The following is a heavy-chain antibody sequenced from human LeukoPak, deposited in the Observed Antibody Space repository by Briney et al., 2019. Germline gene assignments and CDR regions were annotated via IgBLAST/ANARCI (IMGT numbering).Heavy chain of an antibody. D-gene: IGHD3-22*01. CDR2: ISYDGSNK. V-gene: IGHV3-30*01. J-gene: IGHJ4*02. Sequence: GGSLRLSCAASGFTFSSYVMHWVRQAPGKGLEWVAVISYDGSNKYYADSVKGRFTISRDNSKNTLYLQMNSLRAEDTAVYYCAREGKYYYDSSGYPDYWGQGTLVTVSS. CDR1: GFTFSSYV. CDR3: AREGKYYYDSSGYPDY.